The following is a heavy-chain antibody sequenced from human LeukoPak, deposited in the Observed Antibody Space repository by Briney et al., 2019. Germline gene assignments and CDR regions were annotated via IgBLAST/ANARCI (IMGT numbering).Heavy chain of an antibody. D-gene: IGHD3-10*01. V-gene: IGHV1-8*01. Sequence: GASVKVSCKASGYTFTSYDINWVRQATGQGLEWMGWMNPNSGNTGYAQKFQGRVTMTRNTSISTAYMELRRLRYDDTAVYYCAREGRKSRGIDIVREKERGYYYMDVWGKGTTVTVSS. CDR3: AREGRKSRGIDIVREKERGYYYMDV. CDR1: GYTFTSYD. CDR2: MNPNSGNT. J-gene: IGHJ6*03.